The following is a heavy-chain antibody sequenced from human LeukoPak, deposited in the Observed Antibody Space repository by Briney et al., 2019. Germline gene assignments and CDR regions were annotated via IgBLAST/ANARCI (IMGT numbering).Heavy chain of an antibody. CDR2: INSDGSST. J-gene: IGHJ4*02. Sequence: GGSLRLSCAASGFIFSSYWMHWVRQAPGKGLVWVSRINSDGSSTSYADSVKGRFTISRDNAKNTLYLQMNSLRVEDTAVYYRARDRYSGSYSDYWGQGTLVTVSS. V-gene: IGHV3-74*01. D-gene: IGHD1-26*01. CDR1: GFIFSSYW. CDR3: ARDRYSGSYSDY.